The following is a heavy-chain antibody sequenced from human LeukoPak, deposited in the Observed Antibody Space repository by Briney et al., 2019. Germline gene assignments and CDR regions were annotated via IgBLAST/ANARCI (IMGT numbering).Heavy chain of an antibody. CDR1: GYTFTGYY. J-gene: IGHJ4*02. Sequence: GASVKVSCKASGYTFTGYYMHWVRQAPGQGLEWMGWINPNSGGTNYAQKFQGWVTMTRDTSISTAYMELSRLRSDDTAVYYCARDLRGTYYYDSSGYLYWGQGTLVTVSS. CDR3: ARDLRGTYYYDSSGYLY. D-gene: IGHD3-22*01. V-gene: IGHV1-2*04. CDR2: INPNSGGT.